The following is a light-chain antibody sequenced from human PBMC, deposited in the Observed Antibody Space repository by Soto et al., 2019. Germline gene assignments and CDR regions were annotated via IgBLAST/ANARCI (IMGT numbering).Light chain of an antibody. Sequence: IVLTQSPGTLSLSPGERATLSCRASQSVSRSYLAWYQQKPGQAPRLLIYGASSRATGIPDRFSGSGSGTDFTLTISRLEPEDFAVYYCQQYGSSTITFGQGTRLEIK. V-gene: IGKV3-20*01. CDR3: QQYGSSTIT. CDR1: QSVSRSY. J-gene: IGKJ5*01. CDR2: GAS.